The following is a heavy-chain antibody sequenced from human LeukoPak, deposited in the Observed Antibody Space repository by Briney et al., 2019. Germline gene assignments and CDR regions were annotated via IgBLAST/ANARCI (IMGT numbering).Heavy chain of an antibody. Sequence: ASVKVSCKASGYTFTSYGISWVRQAPGQGLEWMGWISAYNGNTNYAQKLQGRVTMTTDTSTSTAYMELRSPRSDDTAVYYCARPRVYNWNDNYYYGMDVWGKGTTVTVSS. CDR2: ISAYNGNT. CDR3: ARPRVYNWNDNYYYGMDV. D-gene: IGHD1-1*01. V-gene: IGHV1-18*04. J-gene: IGHJ6*04. CDR1: GYTFTSYG.